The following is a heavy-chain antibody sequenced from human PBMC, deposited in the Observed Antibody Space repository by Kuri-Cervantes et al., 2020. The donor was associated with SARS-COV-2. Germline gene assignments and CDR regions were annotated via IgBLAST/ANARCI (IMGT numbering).Heavy chain of an antibody. CDR1: GYTFTSYG. Sequence: ASVKVSCKASGYTFTSYGISWVRQAPGQGLEWMGWISAYNGNTNYAQKLQGRVTMTTDTSTSTAYMELRSLRAEDTAVYYCVKGGVLRFLETYYFDYWGQGTLVTVSS. CDR3: VKGGVLRFLETYYFDY. D-gene: IGHD3-3*01. CDR2: ISAYNGNT. V-gene: IGHV1-18*01. J-gene: IGHJ4*02.